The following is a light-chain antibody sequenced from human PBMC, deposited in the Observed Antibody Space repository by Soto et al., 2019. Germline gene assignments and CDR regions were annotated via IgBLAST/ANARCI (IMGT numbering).Light chain of an antibody. J-gene: IGLJ2*01. CDR2: GNS. CDR3: QSYDSGLL. CDR1: SSNIGAGYD. Sequence: QSVLTQPPSVSGAPGQRVTISCTGSSSNIGAGYDVHWYQQLPGTAPKLLIYGNSNRPSGVPDRFSASKSGTSASLAITGLQAEDEADYYCQSYDSGLLFGGGTKLTVL. V-gene: IGLV1-40*01.